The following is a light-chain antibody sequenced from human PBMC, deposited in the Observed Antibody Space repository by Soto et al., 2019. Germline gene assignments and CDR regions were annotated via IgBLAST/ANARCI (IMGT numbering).Light chain of an antibody. J-gene: IGKJ4*01. Sequence: EIVMTQSPATLSVSPGERATLSCRASQSVRSSYLSWYQQKPGQAPRLLIYGASTRATGIPDRFSGSGSGTEFTLTISSLQSEEFAVYYCQQYSSWPLTFGGGTKVEIK. V-gene: IGKV3-15*01. CDR2: GAS. CDR1: QSVRSSY. CDR3: QQYSSWPLT.